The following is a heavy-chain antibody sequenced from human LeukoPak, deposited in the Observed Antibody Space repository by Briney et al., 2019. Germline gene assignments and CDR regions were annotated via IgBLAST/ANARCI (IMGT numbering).Heavy chain of an antibody. CDR2: INHSGST. Sequence: SETLSLTCAVYGGSFSGYYWSWIRQPPGKGLEWIGEINHSGSTNYNPSLKSRVTISVDTSKNQFSLKLSSVTAADTAVYYCARHPGGVVGASFYYGMDVWGQGTTVTVSS. J-gene: IGHJ6*02. D-gene: IGHD2-15*01. V-gene: IGHV4-34*01. CDR3: ARHPGGVVGASFYYGMDV. CDR1: GGSFSGYY.